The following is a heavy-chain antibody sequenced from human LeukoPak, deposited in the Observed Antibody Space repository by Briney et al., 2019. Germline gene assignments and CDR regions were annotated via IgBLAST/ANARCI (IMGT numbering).Heavy chain of an antibody. V-gene: IGHV4-59*01. D-gene: IGHD3-10*01. CDR2: IYYSGST. CDR1: GGSISSYY. J-gene: IGHJ6*02. Sequence: KSSETLSLTCTVSGGSISSYYWSWIRQPPGKGLEWIGYIYYSGSTNYNPSLKSRVTISVDTSKNQFSLKLSSVTAADTAVYYCARGGRGSGSYGIYYYGMDVWGQGTTVTVSS. CDR3: ARGGRGSGSYGIYYYGMDV.